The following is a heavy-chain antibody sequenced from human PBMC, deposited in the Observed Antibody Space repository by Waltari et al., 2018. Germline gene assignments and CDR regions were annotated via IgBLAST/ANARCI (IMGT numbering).Heavy chain of an antibody. Sequence: EVQLLESGGGLVPPGGSLRLSCAASGFTFSSYAMSWVRQAPGKGLEWVSAITGSGGSTYYADSVKGRFTISRDNSKNTLYLQMISLRAEDAALYYCASRLYSGTYYDYWGQGTLVTVSS. CDR1: GFTFSSYA. CDR3: ASRLYSGTYYDY. D-gene: IGHD1-26*01. CDR2: ITGSGGST. V-gene: IGHV3-23*01. J-gene: IGHJ4*02.